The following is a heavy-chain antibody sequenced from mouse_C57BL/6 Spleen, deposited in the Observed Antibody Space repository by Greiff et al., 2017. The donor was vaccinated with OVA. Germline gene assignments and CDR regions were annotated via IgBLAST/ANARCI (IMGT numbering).Heavy chain of an antibody. CDR2: INPNNGGT. CDR3: ARSAREEDNPFEY. D-gene: IGHD1-3*01. CDR1: GYTFTDYN. Sequence: VQLQQSGPELVKPGASVKMSCKASGYTFTDYNMHWVKQSHGKSLEWIGYINPNNGGTSYNQQFKGKATLTVYQSSSTAYMELRSLTSEDSAVLDGARSAREEDNPFEYWGQGTKGTVSA. V-gene: IGHV1-22*01. J-gene: IGHJ3*01.